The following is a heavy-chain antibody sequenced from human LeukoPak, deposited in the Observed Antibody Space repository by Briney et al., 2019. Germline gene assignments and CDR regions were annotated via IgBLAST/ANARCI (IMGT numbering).Heavy chain of an antibody. CDR2: INAGNGNT. Sequence: GASVKVSCKASGGTFSSYAISWVRQAPGQRLEWMGWINAGNGNTKYSQEFQGRVTTTRDTFANTIYMELSSLRSEDTAVYYCTRALGYPYYAMDVWGQGTTVTVSS. CDR1: GGTFSSYA. V-gene: IGHV1-3*01. D-gene: IGHD5-12*01. CDR3: TRALGYPYYAMDV. J-gene: IGHJ6*02.